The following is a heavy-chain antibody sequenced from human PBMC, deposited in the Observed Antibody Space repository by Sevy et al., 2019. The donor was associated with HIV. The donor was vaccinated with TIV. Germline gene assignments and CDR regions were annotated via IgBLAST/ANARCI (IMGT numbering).Heavy chain of an antibody. V-gene: IGHV3-7*01. CDR2: IKQDMSEK. Sequence: GGSLRLSCAASGFTFSSYWMTWVRQAPGKGLEWVANIKQDMSEKYYADSVKGRFTIPRDNARNSLYLQMEGLRAEDTAVYYCARAQQVTMLVVIGGLYFDFWGQGTLVTVSS. J-gene: IGHJ4*02. CDR1: GFTFSSYW. D-gene: IGHD3-22*01. CDR3: ARAQQVTMLVVIGGLYFDF.